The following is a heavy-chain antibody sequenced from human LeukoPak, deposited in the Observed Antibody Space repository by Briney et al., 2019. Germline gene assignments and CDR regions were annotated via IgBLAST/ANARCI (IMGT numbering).Heavy chain of an antibody. V-gene: IGHV3-23*01. D-gene: IGHD5-12*01. CDR2: ISGSGDVS. J-gene: IGHJ5*02. Sequence: GGSLRLSCAASGFTFSSYAMSWVRQAPGKGLEWVSVISGSGDVSFSVDSVKGRFTISRDNSRNTLYLQMSNLRADDTAMYYCSRDRSRGYSFTWGQGTLVTVS. CDR1: GFTFSSYA. CDR3: SRDRSRGYSFT.